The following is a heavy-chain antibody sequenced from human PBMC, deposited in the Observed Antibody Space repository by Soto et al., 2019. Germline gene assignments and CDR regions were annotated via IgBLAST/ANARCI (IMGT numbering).Heavy chain of an antibody. J-gene: IGHJ6*02. CDR2: MYYSGST. V-gene: IGHV4-39*01. CDR1: GGSISSRSYY. D-gene: IGHD4-17*01. Sequence: SETLSLTCAVSGGSISSRSYYWGWIRQPPGKGLEWIASMYYSGSTYYNPSLKRRVTISVDTSKNQFSLKLSSVTAADTAVYYCAADTVTLYYYYYGMDVWGQGTTVTVSS. CDR3: AADTVTLYYYYYGMDV.